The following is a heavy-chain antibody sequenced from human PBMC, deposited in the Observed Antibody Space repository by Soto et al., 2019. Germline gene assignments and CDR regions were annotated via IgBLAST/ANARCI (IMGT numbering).Heavy chain of an antibody. CDR2: IYHSGST. Sequence: SETLSLTCAVSGYSISSGYYWGWIRQPPGKGLEWIGSIYHSGSTYYNPSLKSRVTISVDTSKNQFSLKLSSVTAADTAAYYCARVREWVTTVTTYYFDYWGQGTLVTVSS. V-gene: IGHV4-38-2*01. CDR3: ARVREWVTTVTTYYFDY. D-gene: IGHD4-17*01. J-gene: IGHJ4*02. CDR1: GYSISSGYY.